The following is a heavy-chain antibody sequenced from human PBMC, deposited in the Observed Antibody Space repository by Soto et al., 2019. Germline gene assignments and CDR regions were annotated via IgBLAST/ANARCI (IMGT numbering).Heavy chain of an antibody. V-gene: IGHV3-13*01. D-gene: IGHD5-18*01. J-gene: IGHJ6*02. CDR3: ARARGYSYGSIRGDGMDV. CDR2: IGTAGDT. CDR1: GFTFSSYD. Sequence: GGSLRLSCAASGFTFSSYDMHWVRQATGKGLEWVSAIGTAGDTYYPGSVKGRFTISRENAKNSLYLQMNSLRAEDTAVYYCARARGYSYGSIRGDGMDVWGQGTTVTVSS.